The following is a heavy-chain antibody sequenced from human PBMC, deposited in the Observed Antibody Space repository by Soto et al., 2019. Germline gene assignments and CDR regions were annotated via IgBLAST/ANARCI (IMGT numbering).Heavy chain of an antibody. CDR2: INPNSGGT. V-gene: IGHV1-2*04. Sequence: ASVKVSCKASGYTFIGYYRHWVRQAPGQGLEWMGWINPNSGGTNYAQKFQGWVTMTRDTSISTAYMELSRLRSDDTAVYYCARGGDTIFGVVIHYYGMDVWGQGTTVTVSS. CDR1: GYTFIGYY. CDR3: ARGGDTIFGVVIHYYGMDV. D-gene: IGHD3-3*01. J-gene: IGHJ6*02.